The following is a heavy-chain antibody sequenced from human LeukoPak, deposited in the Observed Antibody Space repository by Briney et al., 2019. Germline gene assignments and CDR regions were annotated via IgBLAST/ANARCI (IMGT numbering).Heavy chain of an antibody. Sequence: ASVKVSCKASGYTFTSYDINWVRQATGQGLEWMGWMNANSGNTGYAQKFQGRVTMTRNTSISTAYMELSRLRSDDTAVYYCARTYYYDSSGYYYDFWGQGTLVTVSS. CDR2: MNANSGNT. CDR1: GYTFTSYD. J-gene: IGHJ4*02. V-gene: IGHV1-8*01. CDR3: ARTYYYDSSGYYYDF. D-gene: IGHD3-22*01.